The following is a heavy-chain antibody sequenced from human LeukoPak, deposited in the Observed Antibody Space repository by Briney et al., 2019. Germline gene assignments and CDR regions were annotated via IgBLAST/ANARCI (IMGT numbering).Heavy chain of an antibody. J-gene: IGHJ4*02. D-gene: IGHD2-15*01. CDR3: ARGGPGYCSGDSCPFDF. V-gene: IGHV1-2*02. CDR2: INPNTGVT. CDR1: GYTFIDQY. Sequence: GASVKVSCKASGYTFIDQYIYWFRQAPGQGLEWMGWINPNTGVTNYAQKFQDRVTMTRDTSIGTAYMELTRMTSDDTALYFCARGGPGYCSGDSCPFDFWGQGTLVTVSS.